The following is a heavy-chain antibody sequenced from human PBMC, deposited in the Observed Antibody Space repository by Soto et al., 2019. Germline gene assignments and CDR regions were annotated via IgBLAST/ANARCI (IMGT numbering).Heavy chain of an antibody. CDR1: DFSLSTSGVG. D-gene: IGHD2-15*01. CDR2: IYWDDEK. Sequence: GSGPTLVNPTQTLTLTCTFSDFSLSTSGVGLGWIRQPPGKALEWLALIYWDDEKRYSPFLRRRLTITKDTSKNQVVLTLTNMDPVDTATYYCARRGSACSGGICYGWAYFDYWGQGSLVTVAS. CDR3: ARRGSACSGGICYGWAYFDY. V-gene: IGHV2-5*02. J-gene: IGHJ4*02.